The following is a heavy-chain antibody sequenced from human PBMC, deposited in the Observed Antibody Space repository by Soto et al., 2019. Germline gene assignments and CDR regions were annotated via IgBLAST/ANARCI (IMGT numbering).Heavy chain of an antibody. CDR3: AGQYSSSSVEF. D-gene: IGHD6-6*01. J-gene: IGHJ4*02. CDR2: ISSGAITI. CDR1: GFTFSDYY. Sequence: GGSLRLSCAASGFTFSDYYMNWIRQAPGKGLEWVSYISSGAITIYYADSVKGRFTISRDNAKNSLYLQMNSLRAEDTAVYYCAGQYSSSSVEFWGQGTRVTAPQ. V-gene: IGHV3-11*01.